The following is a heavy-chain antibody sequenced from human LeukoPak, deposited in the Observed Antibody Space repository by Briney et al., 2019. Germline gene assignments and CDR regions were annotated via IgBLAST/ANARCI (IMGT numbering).Heavy chain of an antibody. D-gene: IGHD6-13*01. Sequence: SETLSLTCTVSGGSISSYYWSWIRQPPGKGLEWIGYIYYSGSTNYNPSLKSRVTISVDTSKNQFSLKLSSVTAADTAVYYCARVSVAAAVHYYYYMDVWGKGTTVTISS. J-gene: IGHJ6*03. V-gene: IGHV4-59*01. CDR1: GGSISSYY. CDR2: IYYSGST. CDR3: ARVSVAAAVHYYYYMDV.